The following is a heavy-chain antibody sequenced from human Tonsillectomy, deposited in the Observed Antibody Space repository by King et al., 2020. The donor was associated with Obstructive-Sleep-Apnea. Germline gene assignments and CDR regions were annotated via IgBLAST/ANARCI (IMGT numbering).Heavy chain of an antibody. CDR1: GYTFTRYS. Sequence: VQLVQSGAEVKKPGASVKVSCKASGYTFTRYSMHWVRQVPGQRLEWLGWISAGNGDTKYSQKFQGRVTIIRDTDASTIYMELSSLTSEDTAVYYCARGERSGWPFDYWGQGTLVTVSS. CDR2: ISAGNGDT. J-gene: IGHJ4*02. V-gene: IGHV1-3*01. D-gene: IGHD6-19*01. CDR3: ARGERSGWPFDY.